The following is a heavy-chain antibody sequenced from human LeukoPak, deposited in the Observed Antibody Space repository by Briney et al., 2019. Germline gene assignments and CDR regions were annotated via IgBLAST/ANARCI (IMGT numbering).Heavy chain of an antibody. CDR1: GFTFSSYW. CDR2: IKQDGSEK. J-gene: IGHJ6*02. V-gene: IGHV3-7*01. D-gene: IGHD3-3*01. Sequence: PGGSLRLSCAAYGFTFSSYWMSWVRQAPGNGLEGVANIKQDGSEKYYVDSVKGRFTIYRDNAKNSLYLQMNSLSAEDTAVYYCAREEHYDFWSGYYYYYGMDVWGQGTTVTVSS. CDR3: AREEHYDFWSGYYYYYGMDV.